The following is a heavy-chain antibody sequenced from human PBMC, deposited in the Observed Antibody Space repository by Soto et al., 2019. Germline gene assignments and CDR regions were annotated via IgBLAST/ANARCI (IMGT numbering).Heavy chain of an antibody. V-gene: IGHV4-39*02. Sequence: QLQLQESGPGLVKPSETLSLTCSVSGCSITTSSYNWDWIRQPPGKGLEWIGTIYYDGSTSYNPSLKRQVTIAVDTSTNHFALKVNSVTAADTAVYYGARFYGNAFDVWGRGPVVTVSS. CDR3: ARFYGNAFDV. CDR2: IYYDGST. J-gene: IGHJ3*01. D-gene: IGHD3-10*01. CDR1: GCSITTSSYN.